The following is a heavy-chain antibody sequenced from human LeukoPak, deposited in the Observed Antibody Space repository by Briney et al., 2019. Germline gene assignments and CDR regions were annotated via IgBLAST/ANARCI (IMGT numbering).Heavy chain of an antibody. J-gene: IGHJ5*01. D-gene: IGHD4-23*01. V-gene: IGHV3-30-3*01. CDR1: GFTFSSYA. Sequence: PGRSLRLSCAASGFTFSSYAMHWVRQAPGKGLEWVAVISYDGSKKYYADSMKGRFTISRDNSKNTLYLQMNSLRTEDTAAYYCARGDYGVNERFVFWGQGTLVTVSP. CDR2: ISYDGSKK. CDR3: ARGDYGVNERFVF.